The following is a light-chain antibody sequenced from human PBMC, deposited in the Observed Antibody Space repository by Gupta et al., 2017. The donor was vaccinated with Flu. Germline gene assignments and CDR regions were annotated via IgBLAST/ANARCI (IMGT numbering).Light chain of an antibody. Sequence: EVVLTQSPGTLSLSPGERATLSCRAMQSVSSSYLAWYQQKPGQAPRLLIYGASSRATGIPDRFSGSGSGTDFTLTISRLEPEDFAVYYCQQYASSPLMYTFGQGTKLEIK. J-gene: IGKJ2*01. CDR1: QSVSSSY. CDR3: QQYASSPLMYT. V-gene: IGKV3-20*01. CDR2: GAS.